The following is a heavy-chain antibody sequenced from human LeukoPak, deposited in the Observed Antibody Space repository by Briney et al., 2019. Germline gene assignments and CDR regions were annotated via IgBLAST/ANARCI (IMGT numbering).Heavy chain of an antibody. CDR2: INPNSGGT. CDR3: ARKLEGGDCFGY. Sequence: ASVKVSCKASGYTFTAYYMHWVRQATGQGLEWMGWINPNSGGTNYAQKFQGRVTMTRDTSISTAYMELSRLTSDDTAVYYCARKLEGGDCFGYWGQGTLVTVSS. J-gene: IGHJ4*02. D-gene: IGHD2-21*01. V-gene: IGHV1-2*02. CDR1: GYTFTAYY.